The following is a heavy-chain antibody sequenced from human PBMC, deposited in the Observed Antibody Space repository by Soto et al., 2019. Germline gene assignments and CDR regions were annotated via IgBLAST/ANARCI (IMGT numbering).Heavy chain of an antibody. V-gene: IGHV3-23*01. CDR2: ISASGDST. CDR3: AITAGRFLEWLPADAFDI. J-gene: IGHJ3*02. CDR1: GLNFNNYA. D-gene: IGHD3-3*01. Sequence: EVRLLESGGTLVQPGGSLRLTCTGSGLNFNNYALSWVRQAPGKGLEWVSGISASGDSTYYADSLKGRFTISRDKSKTTLYLNMNSLRDEDTAVYYCAITAGRFLEWLPADAFDIWGQGTMVAVSS.